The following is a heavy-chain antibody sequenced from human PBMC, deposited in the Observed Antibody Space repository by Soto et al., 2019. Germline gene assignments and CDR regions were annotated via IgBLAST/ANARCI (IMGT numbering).Heavy chain of an antibody. CDR2: IFHSGST. Sequence: SETLSLTCAVSGYSISSGYYGGWIRQPPGKGLEWIGSIFHSGSTYYNPSLKSRVTISVDTSTNQFSLNLSSVTAADTAVYHCARVARFCSSPSCRGRNWFDPWGQGTLVTVSS. D-gene: IGHD2-2*01. CDR3: ARVARFCSSPSCRGRNWFDP. CDR1: GYSISSGYY. J-gene: IGHJ5*02. V-gene: IGHV4-38-2*01.